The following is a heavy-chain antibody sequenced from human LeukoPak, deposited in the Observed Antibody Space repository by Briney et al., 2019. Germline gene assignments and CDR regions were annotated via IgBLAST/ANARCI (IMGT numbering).Heavy chain of an antibody. CDR1: GGSFSGYY. CDR2: IHHSGST. V-gene: IGHV4-34*01. CDR3: ARGARGYYYMDV. D-gene: IGHD3-10*01. Sequence: RSETLSLTCAVYGGSFSGYYGSWIRQPPGKVLEWIGEIHHSGSTNYNPSLKSRVTISVDTSTNQFSMKLSSVTAADTAVYYCARGARGYYYMDVWGKGTTVTVSS. J-gene: IGHJ6*03.